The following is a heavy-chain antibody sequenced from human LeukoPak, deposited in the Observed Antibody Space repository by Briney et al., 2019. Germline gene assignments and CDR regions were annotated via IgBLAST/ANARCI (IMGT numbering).Heavy chain of an antibody. CDR1: GYTFTSYG. CDR2: ISAYNGNT. CDR3: ARDLGITMVRGVIEPY. V-gene: IGHV1-18*01. Sequence: GPSVKVSCKASGYTFTSYGISWVRQAPGQGLEWMGWISAYNGNTNYAQKLQGRVTMTTDTSTSTVYMELRSLRSDDTAVYYCARDLGITMVRGVIEPYWGQGTLVTVSS. D-gene: IGHD3-10*01. J-gene: IGHJ4*02.